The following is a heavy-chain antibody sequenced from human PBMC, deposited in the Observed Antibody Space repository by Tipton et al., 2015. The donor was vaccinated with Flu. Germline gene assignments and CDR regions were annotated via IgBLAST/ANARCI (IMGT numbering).Heavy chain of an antibody. CDR1: GDSITSNHR. J-gene: IGHJ5*02. CDR3: ARRTFSNYVSEPKNWFDV. D-gene: IGHD4-11*01. Sequence: TLSLTCAVSGDSITSNHRWAWVRQPPGKGLDWIGEIYHIGTTNYNPSLESRVTISVDKSKNQFSLKLSSVTAADTAVYFCARRTFSNYVSEPKNWFDVWGQGTLVTVSS. CDR2: IYHIGTT. V-gene: IGHV4-4*01.